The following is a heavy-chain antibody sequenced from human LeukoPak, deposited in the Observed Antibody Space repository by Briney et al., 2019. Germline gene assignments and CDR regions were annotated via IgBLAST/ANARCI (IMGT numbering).Heavy chain of an antibody. D-gene: IGHD3-10*01. V-gene: IGHV3-64D*06. CDR3: VKDSSSGSYFDY. J-gene: IGHJ4*02. CDR2: ISSNGGST. Sequence: PGGSLRLSCSASGFTFSRYAMHWVRQAPGKGLEYVSAISSNGGSTYYADSVKGRFTIPRDNSRNTLHLQMSSLRVEDTAVYYCVKDSSSGSYFDYWGQGTLVTVSS. CDR1: GFTFSRYA.